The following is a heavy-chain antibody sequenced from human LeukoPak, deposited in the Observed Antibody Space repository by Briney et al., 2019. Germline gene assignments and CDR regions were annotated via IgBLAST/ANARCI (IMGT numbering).Heavy chain of an antibody. CDR1: GYTFTSYD. D-gene: IGHD3-10*01. Sequence: GASVKVSCKASGYTFTSYDINWVRQATGQGLEWMGWMNPNSGNTGYAQKFQGRVTITRNTSISTAYMELSSLRSEDTAVYYCARGGSRGSGSYYNYYYYYYYMDVWGKGTTVTVSS. V-gene: IGHV1-8*03. CDR2: MNPNSGNT. J-gene: IGHJ6*03. CDR3: ARGGSRGSGSYYNYYYYYYYMDV.